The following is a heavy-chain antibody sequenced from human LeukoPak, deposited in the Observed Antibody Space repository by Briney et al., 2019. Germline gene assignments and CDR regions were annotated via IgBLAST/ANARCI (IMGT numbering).Heavy chain of an antibody. CDR3: ARDVRYDYVWGSYRFFDY. CDR2: INPNSGGT. D-gene: IGHD3-16*02. CDR1: GYTLTGYY. J-gene: IGHJ4*02. Sequence: ASVKVSCKASGYTLTGYYMHWVRQAPGQGLEWMGWINPNSGGTNYAQKFQGRVTMTRDTSISTAYMELSRLRSDDTAVYYCARDVRYDYVWGSYRFFDYWGQGTLVTVSS. V-gene: IGHV1-2*02.